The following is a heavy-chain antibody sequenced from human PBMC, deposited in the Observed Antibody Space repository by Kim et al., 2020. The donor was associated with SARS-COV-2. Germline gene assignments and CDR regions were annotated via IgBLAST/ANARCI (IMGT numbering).Heavy chain of an antibody. CDR1: GGSFSGYY. J-gene: IGHJ4*02. D-gene: IGHD3-10*01. Sequence: SETLSLTCAVYGGSFSGYYWIWIRQPPWKGLEWIGEINHSGSTNYNPSLKSRVTISVDTSKNQFSLKLSSVTAADTAVYYCARKVRGMYYFDYWGQGTLVTVSS. V-gene: IGHV4-34*01. CDR2: INHSGST. CDR3: ARKVRGMYYFDY.